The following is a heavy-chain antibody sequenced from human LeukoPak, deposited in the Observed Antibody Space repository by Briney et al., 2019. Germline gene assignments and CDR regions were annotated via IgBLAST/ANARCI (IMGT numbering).Heavy chain of an antibody. J-gene: IGHJ4*02. CDR3: ARDLVGIAAAGEGYFDY. V-gene: IGHV3-21*01. Sequence: PGGSLRLSCAASGFIFSRYSMNWVRQAPGKGLEWVSSISSSSSYIYYADSVKGRFTISRDSAKSSLFLQMNTLRADDTAVYYCARDLVGIAAAGEGYFDYWGQGTLVTVSA. CDR1: GFIFSRYS. D-gene: IGHD6-13*01. CDR2: ISSSSSYI.